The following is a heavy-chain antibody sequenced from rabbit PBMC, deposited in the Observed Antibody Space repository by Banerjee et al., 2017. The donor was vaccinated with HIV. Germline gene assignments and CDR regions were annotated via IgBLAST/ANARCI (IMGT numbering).Heavy chain of an antibody. CDR3: ARSSCDLYGYAAYGYDL. V-gene: IGHV1S45*01. D-gene: IGHD6-1*01. CDR2: IYAVSSGST. CDR1: GFDFSSYYM. J-gene: IGHJ4*01. Sequence: QEQLKESGGGLVQPGGSLKLSCKASGFDFSSYYMSWVRQAPGKGLEWIACIYAVSSGSTYYASWAKGRFTISKTSSTTVTLQMTSLTAADTATYFCARSSCDLYGYAAYGYDLWGPGTLVT.